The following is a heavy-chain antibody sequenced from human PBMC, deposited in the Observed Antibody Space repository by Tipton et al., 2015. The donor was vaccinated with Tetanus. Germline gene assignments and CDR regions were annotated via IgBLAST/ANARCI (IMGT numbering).Heavy chain of an antibody. D-gene: IGHD3-22*01. J-gene: IGHJ4*02. Sequence: TLSLTCAVYGGSFSGYYWSWIRQLPGKGLEWIGEINHSGSTNYNPSLKSRVTISVDTSKNQFSLKLSSVTAADTAVYYCASSYYDSSGYLERFDYWGQGTLVTVSS. CDR1: GGSFSGYY. CDR2: INHSGST. V-gene: IGHV4-34*01. CDR3: ASSYYDSSGYLERFDY.